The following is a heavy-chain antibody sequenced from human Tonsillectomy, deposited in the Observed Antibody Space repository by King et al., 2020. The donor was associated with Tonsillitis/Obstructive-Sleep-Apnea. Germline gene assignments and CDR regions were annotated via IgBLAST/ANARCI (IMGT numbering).Heavy chain of an antibody. V-gene: IGHV3-15*01. D-gene: IGHD2-8*02. J-gene: IGHJ6*04. CDR1: GFTFSDAW. CDR3: TDFPPGAWWLDV. CDR2: IKSKHAGETT. Sequence: QLVQSGGGLVKPGGSLKISCATSGFTFSDAWMSWVRQAPGKGLEWLGLIKSKHAGETTDYAAPVKGRFTISRDDSKSTIYLQMNSLKTEDSSVYYCTDFPPGAWWLDVWGKGTTVIVSS.